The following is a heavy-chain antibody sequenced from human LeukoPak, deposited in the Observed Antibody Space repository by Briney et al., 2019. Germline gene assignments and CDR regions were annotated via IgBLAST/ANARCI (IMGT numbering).Heavy chain of an antibody. CDR1: GDSFTDYY. CDR3: ARDGGLQSHFDF. V-gene: IGHV4-59*01. CDR2: IYYNKNS. Sequence: PSETLSLTCNVIGDSFTDYYWNWIRQPPGKGLEWIGYIYYNKNSNYSPSLKGRVTLSVDTSRNQFSLHLASVTAADTAMDYCARDGGLQSHFDFWGQGILVTVAS. D-gene: IGHD3-16*01. J-gene: IGHJ4*02.